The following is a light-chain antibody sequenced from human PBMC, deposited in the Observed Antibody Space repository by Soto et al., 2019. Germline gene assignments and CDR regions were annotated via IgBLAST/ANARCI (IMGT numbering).Light chain of an antibody. J-gene: IGLJ3*02. CDR1: SSDVGGYNY. Sequence: QSALTQPASVSGSPGQSITISCTGTSSDVGGYNYVSWFQQHPGKAPKLKIYEVSNRPSGVSNRFSGSKSGNTASLTISELQAEEEADYYCTSFTTSSTWVFGGGTKLTVL. CDR3: TSFTTSSTWV. CDR2: EVS. V-gene: IGLV2-14*01.